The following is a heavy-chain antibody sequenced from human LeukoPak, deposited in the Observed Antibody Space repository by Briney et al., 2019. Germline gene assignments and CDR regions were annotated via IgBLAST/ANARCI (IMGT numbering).Heavy chain of an antibody. V-gene: IGHV3-43*01. CDR1: GFTFDDYT. CDR3: ARMYYYGSGSYYGAGFDY. J-gene: IGHJ4*02. D-gene: IGHD3-10*01. CDR2: ISWDGGST. Sequence: GGSLRLSCAASGFTFDDYTMHWVRQAPGKGLEWVSLISWDGGSTYYADSVKGRFTISRDNAKNSLYLHMNSLRAEDTALYYCARMYYYGSGSYYGAGFDYWGQGTLVTVSS.